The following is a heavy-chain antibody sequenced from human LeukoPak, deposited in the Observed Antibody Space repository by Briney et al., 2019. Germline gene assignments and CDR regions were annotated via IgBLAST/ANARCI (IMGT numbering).Heavy chain of an antibody. D-gene: IGHD3-3*01. CDR3: ARGNYDFWSGPNWFDP. Sequence: LETLSLTCTVSGGSISSSTYYWGWIRQPPGKGLEWIGSIYYGGSTYYNSSLKSRVTISVDTSKNQFSLKLTSVTAADTAVYYCARGNYDFWSGPNWFDPWGQGTLVTVSS. V-gene: IGHV4-39*01. J-gene: IGHJ5*02. CDR2: IYYGGST. CDR1: GGSISSSTYY.